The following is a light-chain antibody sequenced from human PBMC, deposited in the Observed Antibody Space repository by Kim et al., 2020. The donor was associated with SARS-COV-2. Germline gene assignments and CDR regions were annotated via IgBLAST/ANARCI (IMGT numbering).Light chain of an antibody. CDR1: GIGSKR. Sequence: PGRTARVSCGGNGIGSKRVHWYPQKSGQAPVLVIYYDSDRPSGIPERFSGSNSGNTATLTISRVEAGDEADYYCQVWDSSSDHRVVFGGGTKVTVL. CDR2: YDS. V-gene: IGLV3-21*04. CDR3: QVWDSSSDHRVV. J-gene: IGLJ2*01.